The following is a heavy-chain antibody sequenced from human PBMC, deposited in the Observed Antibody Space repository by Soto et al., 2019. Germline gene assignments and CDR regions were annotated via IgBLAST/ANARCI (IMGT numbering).Heavy chain of an antibody. Sequence: SGPTLVNPTQTLTLTCTFSGFSLSTSGVGVGWIRQPPGKALEWLALIYWNDDKRYSPSLKSRLTITKDTSKNQVVLTMTNMDPVDTATYYCAHTALLLWFGELLYYFDYWGQGTLVTVSS. D-gene: IGHD3-10*01. CDR1: GFSLSTSGVG. V-gene: IGHV2-5*01. J-gene: IGHJ4*02. CDR2: IYWNDDK. CDR3: AHTALLLWFGELLYYFDY.